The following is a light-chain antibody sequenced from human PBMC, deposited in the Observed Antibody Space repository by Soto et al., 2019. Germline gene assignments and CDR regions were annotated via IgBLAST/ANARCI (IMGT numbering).Light chain of an antibody. Sequence: QAVVTQEPSLTVSPGGTVTLTCGSSTGDVTSGRSPYWFQKKPGQAPRTLIYETTKKHSWTPARSSGSLLGGQAALTLSGAQPEDDADYFCLLSFTGARRIFGGGTKLTVL. V-gene: IGLV7-46*01. CDR1: TGDVTSGRS. J-gene: IGLJ2*01. CDR2: ETT. CDR3: LLSFTGARRI.